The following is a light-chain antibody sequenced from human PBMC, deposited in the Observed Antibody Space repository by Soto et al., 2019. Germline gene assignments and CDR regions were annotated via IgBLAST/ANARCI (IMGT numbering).Light chain of an antibody. V-gene: IGKV3-11*01. J-gene: IGKJ1*01. Sequence: IVLTQSPGTLSLSPGERTPLSCRASQSISRYLAWYQQKPGQAPRLLIYDASNRATGIPARFSGSGSGTDFTLTISSLEPEDFAVYYCQQRSNWPWTFGQGTKVDIK. CDR1: QSISRY. CDR3: QQRSNWPWT. CDR2: DAS.